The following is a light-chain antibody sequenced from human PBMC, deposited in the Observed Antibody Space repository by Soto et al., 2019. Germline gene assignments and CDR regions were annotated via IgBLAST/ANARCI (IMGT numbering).Light chain of an antibody. CDR1: QSISSY. CDR3: QQSYSTLIT. V-gene: IGKV1-39*01. Sequence: IQMTQTPSSLSASVGDRVTITYLASQSISSYLNWYQQKPGKAPKLLIYAASSLQSGVPSRFSGSGSGTDFTLTISSLQPEDFATYYCQQSYSTLITFGQGTRLE. J-gene: IGKJ5*01. CDR2: AAS.